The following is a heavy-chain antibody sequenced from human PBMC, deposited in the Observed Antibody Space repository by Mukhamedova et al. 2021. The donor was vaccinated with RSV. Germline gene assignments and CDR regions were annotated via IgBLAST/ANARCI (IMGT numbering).Heavy chain of an antibody. D-gene: IGHD3-3*01. Sequence: APGQGLEWMGWISAYNGNTNYAQKPQGRVTMTTDTSTSTAYMELRSLRSDDTAEYYCARENGIFGGPFFDYWGQGTLVTVPS. V-gene: IGHV1-18*01. J-gene: IGHJ4*02. CDR2: ISAYNGNT. CDR3: ARENGIFGGPFFDY.